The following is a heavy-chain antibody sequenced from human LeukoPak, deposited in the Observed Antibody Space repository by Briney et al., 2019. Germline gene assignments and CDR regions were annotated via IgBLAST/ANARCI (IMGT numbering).Heavy chain of an antibody. CDR2: ISSSSSTI. CDR3: ARDGEYDPGYFDY. J-gene: IGHJ4*02. Sequence: GGSLRLSCAASGFTFSSYSMNWVRQAPGKGLEWVSYISSSSSTIYYADSVKGRFTISRDNAKNSLYLQMDSLRAEDTAVYYCARDGEYDPGYFDYWGQGTLVTVSS. D-gene: IGHD2/OR15-2a*01. V-gene: IGHV3-48*01. CDR1: GFTFSSYS.